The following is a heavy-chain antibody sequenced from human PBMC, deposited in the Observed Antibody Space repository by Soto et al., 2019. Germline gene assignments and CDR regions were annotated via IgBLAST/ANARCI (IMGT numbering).Heavy chain of an antibody. Sequence: PGGSLRLSCSASGFTFSSYAMHWVRQAPGKGLEYVSGVRGNGDPPFYADSVKGRFTIARDNSKNTLYLQMSSLSADDTAVYYCVKSRGGNNFDFFEWGQGAMVTF. V-gene: IGHV3-64D*06. CDR2: VRGNGDPP. J-gene: IGHJ4*02. D-gene: IGHD3-3*01. CDR1: GFTFSSYA. CDR3: VKSRGGNNFDFFE.